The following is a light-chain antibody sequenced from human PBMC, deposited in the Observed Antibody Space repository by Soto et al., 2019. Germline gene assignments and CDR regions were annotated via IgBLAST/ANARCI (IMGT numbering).Light chain of an antibody. J-gene: IGLJ3*02. CDR1: SSDIGTYNF. Sequence: QSALTQPASVSGSPGQSITMSCTGSSSDIGTYNFVSWYQQHAGKAPRLILYEVSNRPSGVSSRFSGSKSGNSAPLTISGLQPEDEAHYFCSSYAATSTLVFGGGTKLTVL. V-gene: IGLV2-14*01. CDR2: EVS. CDR3: SSYAATSTLV.